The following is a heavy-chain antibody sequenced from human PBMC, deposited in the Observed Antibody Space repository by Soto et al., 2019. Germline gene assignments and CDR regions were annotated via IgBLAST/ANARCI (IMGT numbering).Heavy chain of an antibody. Sequence: GGSLRLSCAASGFTFDDYYMTWIRQAPGKGLEWLSYISSSSFTIYYADSVKGRFTISRDNAKNSLYLQMNSLRAEDTAVYYCARARSGFDYFDYCGQGTLVTVSS. CDR1: GFTFDDYY. V-gene: IGHV3-11*01. CDR3: ARARSGFDYFDY. D-gene: IGHD5-12*01. CDR2: ISSSSFTI. J-gene: IGHJ4*02.